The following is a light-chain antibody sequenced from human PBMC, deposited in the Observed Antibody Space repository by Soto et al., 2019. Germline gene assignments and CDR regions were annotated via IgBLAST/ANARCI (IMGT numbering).Light chain of an antibody. V-gene: IGKV1-5*01. CDR3: QQYNSYPWT. J-gene: IGKJ1*01. CDR2: DAS. CDR1: QSISSW. Sequence: DIQMTQSPSTLSASVGDRVTITCRASQSISSWLAWYQQKPGKAHKLLIYDASSLESGVPSMFSGSGSGTEFTLTISSLQPDDFATYYCQQYNSYPWTFGQGTKVEIK.